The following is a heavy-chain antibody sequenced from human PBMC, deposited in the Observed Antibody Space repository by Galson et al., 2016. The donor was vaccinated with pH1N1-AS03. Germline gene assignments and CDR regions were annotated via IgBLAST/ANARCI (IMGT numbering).Heavy chain of an antibody. V-gene: IGHV1-3*01. CDR1: GYTFISYV. CDR2: INAGNGNT. J-gene: IGHJ6*02. CDR3: ARGRGSYGMDV. D-gene: IGHD1-26*01. Sequence: SVKVSCKASGYTFISYVMYWVRQAPGQRLEWMGWINAGNGNTTYSQSFQGRVTITRDTSASKAYMELSSLRSEDTAVYYCARGRGSYGMDVWGQGTTVTVSS.